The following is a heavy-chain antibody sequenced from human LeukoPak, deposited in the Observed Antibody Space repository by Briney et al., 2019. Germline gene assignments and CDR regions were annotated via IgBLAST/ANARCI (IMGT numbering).Heavy chain of an antibody. CDR1: RFTVSTNY. CDR2: IYSDGTT. CDR3: ARGLGYGSGPVDH. D-gene: IGHD3-10*01. V-gene: IGHV3-53*01. J-gene: IGHJ4*02. Sequence: PWGSLSLSCAASRFTVSTNYMNWLRQAPGKGLEWVSVIYSDGTTYYADSVKGRFTISRDNSKNTVYLQMNSLRAEDTAVYYCARGLGYGSGPVDHWGQGTLVTLSS.